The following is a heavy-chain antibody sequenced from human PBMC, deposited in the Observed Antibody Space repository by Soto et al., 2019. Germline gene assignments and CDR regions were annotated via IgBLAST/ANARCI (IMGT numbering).Heavy chain of an antibody. V-gene: IGHV4-39*01. D-gene: IGHD4-17*01. CDR2: IYYSGST. J-gene: IGHJ4*02. CDR1: GGSISSSSYY. Sequence: SETLSLTCTVSGGSISSSSYYWGWIRQPPGKGLEWIGSIYYSGSTYYNPSLKSRVTISVDTSKNQFSLKLSSVTAADTAVYYCARDYGGNSPFDYWGQGTLVTVSS. CDR3: ARDYGGNSPFDY.